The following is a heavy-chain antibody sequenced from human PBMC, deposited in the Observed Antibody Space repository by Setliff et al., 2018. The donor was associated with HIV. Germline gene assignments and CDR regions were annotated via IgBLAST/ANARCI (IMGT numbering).Heavy chain of an antibody. Sequence: QPGGSLRLSCAASGFTFSSYSMNWVRQAPGKGLEWVSYISSSSSTIYYADSVKGRFTISRDNAKNTLYLQMNSLRAEDTAVYYCVKDTIEVLRIFSDHWGQGTLVTVSS. V-gene: IGHV3-48*01. CDR3: VKDTIEVLRIFSDH. CDR2: ISSSSSTI. D-gene: IGHD3-9*01. CDR1: GFTFSSYS. J-gene: IGHJ4*02.